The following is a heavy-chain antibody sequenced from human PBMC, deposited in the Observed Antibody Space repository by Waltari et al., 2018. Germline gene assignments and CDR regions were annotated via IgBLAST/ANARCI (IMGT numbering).Heavy chain of an antibody. CDR2: VSPILGIA. J-gene: IGHJ4*02. CDR1: GGTFSSYA. D-gene: IGHD3-10*01. Sequence: QVQLVQSGAEVKKPGSSVKVSCKASGGTFSSYAISWVRQAPGQGLEWMGRVSPILGIANYAQKFQGRVTITADKSTSTAYMELSSLRSEDTAVYYCARERGITMVRGVVDYWGQGTLVTVSS. CDR3: ARERGITMVRGVVDY. V-gene: IGHV1-69*04.